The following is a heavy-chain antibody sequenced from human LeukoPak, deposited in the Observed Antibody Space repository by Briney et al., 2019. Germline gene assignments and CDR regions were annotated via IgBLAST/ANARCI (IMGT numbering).Heavy chain of an antibody. V-gene: IGHV4-34*01. CDR2: INHSGST. J-gene: IGHJ5*02. CDR1: GGSFSGYY. D-gene: IGHD3-10*01. CDR3: AKFGRDYGSGGPNWLDP. Sequence: PSETLSLTCAVYGGSFSGYYWSWIRQPPGKGLEWIGEINHSGSTNYNPSLKSRVPISVDTSKNQFSLKLSSVTAADTAVYYCAKFGRDYGSGGPNWLDPWGQGTLVTVSS.